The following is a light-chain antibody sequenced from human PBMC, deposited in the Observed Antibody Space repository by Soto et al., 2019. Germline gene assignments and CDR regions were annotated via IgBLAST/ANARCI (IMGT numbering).Light chain of an antibody. CDR2: GNS. Sequence: QPVLTQPPSVSGAPGQRVTISCTGSSSNIGAAYYVHWYQQLPGTAPKLLIYGNSNRPSGVPDRSSGSKSGTSASLAITGLQAEDDAAYSCQSYDTRLSGSVFGGGTKLTVL. CDR3: QSYDTRLSGSV. V-gene: IGLV1-40*01. CDR1: SSNIGAAYY. J-gene: IGLJ3*02.